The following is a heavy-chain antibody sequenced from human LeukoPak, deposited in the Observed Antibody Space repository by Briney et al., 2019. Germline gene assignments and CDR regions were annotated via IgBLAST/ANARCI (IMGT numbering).Heavy chain of an antibody. CDR2: ASHDGINK. CDR3: ARAGRADGDYHYFDY. J-gene: IGHJ4*02. V-gene: IGHV3-30*14. Sequence: AGGSLRLSCAASGVIFNNFAFHWVRQAPGKGLEWVAAASHDGINKYYADSVRGRLTISRDNSKNTVYLQMNSLRDVDTAVYYCARAGRADGDYHYFDYWGQGTLVAVSS. D-gene: IGHD4-17*01. CDR1: GVIFNNFA.